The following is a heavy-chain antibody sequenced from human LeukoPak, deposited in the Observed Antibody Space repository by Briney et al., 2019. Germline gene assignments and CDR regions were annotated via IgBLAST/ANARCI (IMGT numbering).Heavy chain of an antibody. CDR2: INHSGST. D-gene: IGHD6-13*01. V-gene: IGHV4-34*01. CDR3: ARGRGPGIAAGGTGGTYFDY. CDR1: GGSFSGYY. Sequence: SETLSLTCAVYGGSFSGYYWSWIRQPPGKGLEWIGEINHSGSTNYNPSLKSRVTISVDTSKNQFSLKLSSVTAADTAVYYCARGRGPGIAAGGTGGTYFDYWGQGTLVTVSS. J-gene: IGHJ4*02.